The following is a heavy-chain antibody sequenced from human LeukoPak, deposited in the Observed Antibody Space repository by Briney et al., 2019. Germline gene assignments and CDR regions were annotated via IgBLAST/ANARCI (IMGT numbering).Heavy chain of an antibody. CDR1: RFTFSSYS. J-gene: IGHJ4*02. CDR2: ISSSSSSI. CDR3: ARASKYYYDSSGYPLDY. D-gene: IGHD3-22*01. Sequence: PGGSLRLFCAASRFTFSSYSMIWVRQAPGKGLEWVSSISSSSSSIYYADSVKGRFTISRDNAKNSLYLQMNSLRAEDTAVYYCARASKYYYDSSGYPLDYWGQGTLVTVSS. V-gene: IGHV3-21*01.